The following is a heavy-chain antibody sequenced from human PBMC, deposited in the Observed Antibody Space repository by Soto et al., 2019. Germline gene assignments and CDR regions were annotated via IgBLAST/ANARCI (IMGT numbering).Heavy chain of an antibody. Sequence: QVQLQESGPGLVKPSETPSLTCTVSGGSISGYYWSWIRQPPGKGLEWIGYVWHSGSTNYNPSLKSRVTISVDTSKNQFSLKLSSMTAEDTAVYSCASYGSGSYSFVYWGQGTLVTVSS. D-gene: IGHD3-10*01. CDR3: ASYGSGSYSFVY. V-gene: IGHV4-59*08. J-gene: IGHJ4*02. CDR2: VWHSGST. CDR1: GGSISGYY.